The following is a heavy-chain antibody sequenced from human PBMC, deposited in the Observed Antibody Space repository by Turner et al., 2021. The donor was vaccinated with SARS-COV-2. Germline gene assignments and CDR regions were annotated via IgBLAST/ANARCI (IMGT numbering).Heavy chain of an antibody. CDR1: GGTFNTYA. CDR3: ARARGVDYYDSSGQRFDP. J-gene: IGHJ5*02. Sequence: QVQLVQSGAEVKKPGSSVKVSGTASGGTFNTYAISWVRQAPGQGLEWMGGIIPIFGTANYAQKFQGRVTITADESTSTAYMELSSLRSEDTAVYYCARARGVDYYDSSGQRFDPWGQGTLVTVSS. CDR2: IIPIFGTA. V-gene: IGHV1-69*01. D-gene: IGHD3-22*01.